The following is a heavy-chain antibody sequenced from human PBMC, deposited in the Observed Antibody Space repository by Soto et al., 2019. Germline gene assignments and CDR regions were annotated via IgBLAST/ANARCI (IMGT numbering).Heavy chain of an antibody. CDR2: IYYSGST. D-gene: IGHD6-13*01. CDR1: GGSISSYY. Sequence: SETLSLTCTVSGGSISSYYWSWIRQPPGKGLEWIGYIYYSGSTNYNPSLKSRVTISVDTSKNQFSLKLSSVTAADTAVYYCARSAGKGRGWFDPWGQGTLVTVSS. CDR3: ARSAGKGRGWFDP. J-gene: IGHJ5*02. V-gene: IGHV4-59*01.